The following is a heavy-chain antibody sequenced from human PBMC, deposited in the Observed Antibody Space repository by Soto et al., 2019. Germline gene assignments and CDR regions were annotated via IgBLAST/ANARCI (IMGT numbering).Heavy chain of an antibody. CDR1: GFSFSSHA. CDR2: ISFDGSDQ. Sequence: PGGSLRLSCAASGFSFSSHAMHWVRQAPGKGLEWVAVISFDGSDQDYADSVKGRFTISRDNSKNTLYLQLNSLRAEDTAVYHCVRDYYHVSGSSFDIPLDYWGQGTLVTVSS. V-gene: IGHV3-30-3*01. CDR3: VRDYYHVSGSSFDIPLDY. D-gene: IGHD3-10*01. J-gene: IGHJ4*02.